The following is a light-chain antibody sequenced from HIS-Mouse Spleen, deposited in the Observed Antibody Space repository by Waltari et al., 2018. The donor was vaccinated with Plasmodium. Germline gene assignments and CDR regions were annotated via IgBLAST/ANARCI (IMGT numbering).Light chain of an antibody. V-gene: IGKV3-20*01. Sequence: ELVLTQSPGTLSLSPGERATLSCRASQSVGSSYLAWYQQKPGQAPRLPILGASSRATGIPDRFSGSGSGTDFTLTISRLEPEDFAVYYCQQYGSAPITVGQGTRLEIK. CDR1: QSVGSSY. CDR2: GAS. CDR3: QQYGSAPIT. J-gene: IGKJ5*01.